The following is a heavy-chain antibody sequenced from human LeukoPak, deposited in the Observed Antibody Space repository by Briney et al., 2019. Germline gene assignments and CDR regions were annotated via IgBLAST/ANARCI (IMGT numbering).Heavy chain of an antibody. V-gene: IGHV3-7*01. CDR1: GFTFSAYW. Sequence: GGSLRLSCAASGFTFSAYWMTWVRQAPGKGLEWVANIKQDGSENFHVDSVRGRFTISRDNAKNSLYLQMNSLRAEDTAVYYCARDPSTNDYWGQGTLVTVSS. CDR2: IKQDGSEN. J-gene: IGHJ4*02. CDR3: ARDPSTNDY.